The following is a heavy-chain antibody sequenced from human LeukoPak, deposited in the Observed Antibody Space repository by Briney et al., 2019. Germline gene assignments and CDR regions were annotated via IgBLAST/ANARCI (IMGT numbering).Heavy chain of an antibody. D-gene: IGHD6-13*01. Sequence: GGSLRLSCAASGFTFSSYSMNWVRQAPGKGLEWVSSISSSSSYIYYADSVKGRFTISRDNAKNSLYLQMNSLRAEDTAVYYCAREYKQQRGPFDYWGQGTLVTVSS. CDR2: ISSSSSYI. V-gene: IGHV3-21*01. CDR3: AREYKQQRGPFDY. CDR1: GFTFSSYS. J-gene: IGHJ4*02.